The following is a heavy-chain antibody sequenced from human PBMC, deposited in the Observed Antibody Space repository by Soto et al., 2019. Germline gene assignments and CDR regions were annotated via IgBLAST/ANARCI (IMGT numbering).Heavy chain of an antibody. Sequence: QVQLVESGGGVVQPGRSLRLSCAGSGSTFSSYGMHWVRQAPGKGLEWVAIIWYDGSNKYYADSVKGRFTISRDNSKNTVYLQMNSLRVEDTAVYHCARQCCDVLTGWGPVDCWGQGTLVTVSS. V-gene: IGHV3-33*01. CDR2: IWYDGSNK. J-gene: IGHJ4*02. D-gene: IGHD3-9*01. CDR3: ARQCCDVLTGWGPVDC. CDR1: GSTFSSYG.